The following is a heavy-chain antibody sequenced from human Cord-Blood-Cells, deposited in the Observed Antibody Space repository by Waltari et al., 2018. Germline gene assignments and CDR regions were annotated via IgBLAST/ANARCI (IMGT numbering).Heavy chain of an antibody. CDR1: GYSISSSNW. D-gene: IGHD5-12*01. Sequence: QVQLQESGPGLVKPSDTLSLTCAVSGYSISSSNWWGWIRQPPGKGLEWIGYIYYRGSTYYHPSLNSRVTMSVDTSKNQFSLKLSSVTAVDTAVYYCAGSSGYLPNFDYWGQGTLVTVSS. CDR3: AGSSGYLPNFDY. J-gene: IGHJ4*02. CDR2: IYYRGST. V-gene: IGHV4-28*01.